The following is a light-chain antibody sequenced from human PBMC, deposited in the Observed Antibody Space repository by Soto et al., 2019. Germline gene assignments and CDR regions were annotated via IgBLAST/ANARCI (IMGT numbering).Light chain of an antibody. CDR3: QQYVNALT. V-gene: IGKV1-33*01. J-gene: IGKJ4*01. CDR2: DAS. CDR1: QDISNH. Sequence: DIQMTQSPSSLSASAGDRVTITCQASQDISNHLNWYQQKAGKAPKLRINDASNLEAGVPARFSGSGAGTDFTLTISSLQPEDIATYYCQQYVNALTFGGGTKVEIK.